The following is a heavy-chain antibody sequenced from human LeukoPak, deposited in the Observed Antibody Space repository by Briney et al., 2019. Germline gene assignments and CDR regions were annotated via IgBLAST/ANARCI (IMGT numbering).Heavy chain of an antibody. J-gene: IGHJ4*02. CDR2: IIPIFGTT. CDR3: AEIVVVPAAISGPIN. D-gene: IGHD2-2*02. Sequence: GASVKVSCKASGGTFSSYAISWVRQAPGQGLEWMGGIIPIFGTTNYAQNFQDRVTITADESTSTAYMELSSLRSEDTAVYYCAEIVVVPAAISGPINWGQGTLVTVSS. V-gene: IGHV1-69*13. CDR1: GGTFSSYA.